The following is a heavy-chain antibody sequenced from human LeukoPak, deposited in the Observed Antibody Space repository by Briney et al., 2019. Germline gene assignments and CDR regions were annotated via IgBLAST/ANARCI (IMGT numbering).Heavy chain of an antibody. CDR3: ARDGTIFGVIIRY. V-gene: IGHV3-7*01. CDR2: IKQDGSEK. Sequence: GGSLRLSCGASGFSFSSFWMSWVRQAPGKGLEWVANIKQDGSEKYYADSVKGRFTISRDNAKNSLYLQMNNLRVDDTAVYYCARDGTIFGVIIRYWGQGTLVTVSS. CDR1: GFSFSSFW. J-gene: IGHJ4*02. D-gene: IGHD3-3*01.